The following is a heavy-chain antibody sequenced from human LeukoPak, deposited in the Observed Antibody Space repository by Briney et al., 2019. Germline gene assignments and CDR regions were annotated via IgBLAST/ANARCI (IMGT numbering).Heavy chain of an antibody. Sequence: GGTLRLSCAASGFTFSSYGMSWVRQAPGKGLEWVSAISGSGGSTYYADSVKGRFTISRDNSKNTLYLQMNSLRAEDTGVYYCARRVAVADNYFDYWGQGTLVTVSS. CDR2: ISGSGGST. D-gene: IGHD6-19*01. V-gene: IGHV3-23*01. CDR3: ARRVAVADNYFDY. J-gene: IGHJ4*02. CDR1: GFTFSSYG.